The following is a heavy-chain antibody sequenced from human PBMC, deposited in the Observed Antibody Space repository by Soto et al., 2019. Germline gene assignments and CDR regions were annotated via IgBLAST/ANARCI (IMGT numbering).Heavy chain of an antibody. CDR3: ARHLVRLVRSEWFDP. Sequence: PSETLSLTCTVSGGSISSSSYWGWIRQPPGKGLEWIGSIYSIGSTYYNPSLKSRVTISVDTSKNQFSLKLSSVTAADTAVYYCARHLVRLVRSEWFDPWGQGTLVTV. V-gene: IGHV4-39*01. CDR2: IYSIGST. D-gene: IGHD3-10*01. J-gene: IGHJ5*02. CDR1: GGSISSSSY.